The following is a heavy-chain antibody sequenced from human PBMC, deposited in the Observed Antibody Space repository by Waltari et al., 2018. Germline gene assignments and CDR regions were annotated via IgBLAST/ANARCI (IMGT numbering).Heavy chain of an antibody. V-gene: IGHV4-59*01. Sequence: QVQLQESGPGLVKPSETLPLTCTVSAGPINSYYWSWIRQPPGKGLEWIGYIYYSGSTNYNPSLKSRVTISVDTSKNQFSLRLRSVTAADTAVYYCARDGYFGSEVSGAFDIWGQGTMVTVSS. CDR2: IYYSGST. CDR3: ARDGYFGSEVSGAFDI. J-gene: IGHJ3*02. CDR1: AGPINSYY. D-gene: IGHD3-10*01.